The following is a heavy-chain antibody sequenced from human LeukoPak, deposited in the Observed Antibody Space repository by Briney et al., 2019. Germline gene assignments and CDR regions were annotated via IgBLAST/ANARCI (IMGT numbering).Heavy chain of an antibody. CDR1: GGSFSGYN. CDR3: ARGPNYFGSGSYDY. J-gene: IGHJ4*02. V-gene: IGHV4-34*01. D-gene: IGHD3-10*01. CDR2: INHSGST. Sequence: SGTLSLSCAVSGGSFSGYNWSWVRQPPGKGLEWIWEINHSGSTNYNPSLKSRVTISVDTSKKQFSLKLSSVTAAETAVYYCARGPNYFGSGSYDYWGQGTLVTVSS.